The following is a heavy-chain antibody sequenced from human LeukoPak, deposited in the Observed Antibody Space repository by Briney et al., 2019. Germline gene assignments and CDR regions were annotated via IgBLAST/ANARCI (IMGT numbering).Heavy chain of an antibody. CDR1: GGTFSSYA. D-gene: IGHD3-22*01. J-gene: IGHJ4*02. CDR2: IIPIFGTA. CDR3: ARSPDDSSGLFDY. Sequence: ASVKVSCKASGGTFSSYAISWVRQAPGQGLEWMGGIIPIFGTANYAQKFQGRVTITTDESTSTAYMELSSLRSEDTAVYYCARSPDDSSGLFDYWGQGTLVTVSS. V-gene: IGHV1-69*05.